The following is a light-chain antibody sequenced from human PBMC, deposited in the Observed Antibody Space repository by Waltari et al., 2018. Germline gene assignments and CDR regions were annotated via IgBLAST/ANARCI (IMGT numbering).Light chain of an antibody. CDR3: QQYDISPLP. V-gene: IGKV3-20*01. CDR1: QTVRTTY. Sequence: EIELTQSPRTLSLSPGERATLSCRPSQTVRTTYLTWYHQNPGQAPTLLIYDTSSRANGIPERFSGSGSGTDFSLSICCLEADDFAVYYCQQYDISPLPFGGGTKVETK. CDR2: DTS. J-gene: IGKJ4*01.